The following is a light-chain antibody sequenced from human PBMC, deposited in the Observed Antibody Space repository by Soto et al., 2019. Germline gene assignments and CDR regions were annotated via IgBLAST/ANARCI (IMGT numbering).Light chain of an antibody. J-gene: IGKJ1*01. Sequence: DIQMTQSPSSLSASVGARVTIXSRASQSISSYLNWYQQKPGKAPKLLIYAASSLQSGVPSRFSGSGSGTDFTLTISSLQPDDFATYYCQHYNSYSEAFGQGTKVDIK. V-gene: IGKV1-16*01. CDR2: AAS. CDR1: QSISSY. CDR3: QHYNSYSEA.